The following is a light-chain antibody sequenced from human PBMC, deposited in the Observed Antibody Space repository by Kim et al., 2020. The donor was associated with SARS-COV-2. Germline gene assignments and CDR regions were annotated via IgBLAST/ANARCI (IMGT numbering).Light chain of an antibody. CDR3: QAWDSSTVV. Sequence: PGQTTSNTCFGNKLGYKNCCWYQQKRGPTPGLVIYHFNKRPSGIPERFSGSNSGNTATLTITETQAMDEADYYCQAWDSSTVVFGGGTQLTVL. CDR2: HFN. V-gene: IGLV3-1*01. CDR1: KLGYKN. J-gene: IGLJ2*01.